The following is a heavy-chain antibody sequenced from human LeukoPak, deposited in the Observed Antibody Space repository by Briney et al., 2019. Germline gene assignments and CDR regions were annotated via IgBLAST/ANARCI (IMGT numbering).Heavy chain of an antibody. V-gene: IGHV1-2*04. CDR3: ARVPIAVAGAYFDH. D-gene: IGHD6-19*01. CDR1: GYTFTGYY. Sequence: ASVKVSCKASGYTFTGYYMHWVRQAPGQGLEWMGWINPNSGGTNYAQKFQGWVTMTRDTSISTAYMELSRLRSDDTAVYYCARVPIAVAGAYFDHWGQGTLVTVSS. CDR2: INPNSGGT. J-gene: IGHJ4*02.